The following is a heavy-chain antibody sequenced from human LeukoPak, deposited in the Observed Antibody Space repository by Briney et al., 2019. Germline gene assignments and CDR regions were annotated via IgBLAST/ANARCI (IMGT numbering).Heavy chain of an antibody. V-gene: IGHV1-69*13. CDR1: TDTFSMTA. Sequence: SVKVSCKASTDTFSMTAFSWVRQAPGQGLEWMGGIIPRFASPSFPQKFQDRITISADESTTTVYVELTNLTSADTAMYFCATELGVAGTFDFWGQGTLVTVSS. J-gene: IGHJ4*02. CDR3: ATELGVAGTFDF. D-gene: IGHD6-19*01. CDR2: IIPRFASP.